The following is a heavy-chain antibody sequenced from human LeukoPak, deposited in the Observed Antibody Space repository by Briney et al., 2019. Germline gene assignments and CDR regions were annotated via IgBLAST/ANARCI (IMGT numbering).Heavy chain of an antibody. V-gene: IGHV1-46*01. CDR2: INPSGGST. CDR1: GYIFTNYY. D-gene: IGHD3-10*01. J-gene: IGHJ4*02. Sequence: ASVKVSCKASGYIFTNYYMHWVRQVPGQGLEWMGTINPSGGSTTYAQKFQGRVTMTRDTSTSTVYMELSSLRSEDTAVYYCARDHGSAYYRAPRHWGQGTLVTVSS. CDR3: ARDHGSAYYRAPRH.